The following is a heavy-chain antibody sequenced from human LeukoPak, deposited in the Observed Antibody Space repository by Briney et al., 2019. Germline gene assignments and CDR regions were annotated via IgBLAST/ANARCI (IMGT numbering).Heavy chain of an antibody. D-gene: IGHD1-26*01. CDR1: GDSITNYY. Sequence: SETLSLTCTVSGDSITNYYWSWIRQPPGKGLEWIGYISYSGSTNYNPSLKSRVTMSVDTSKNQFSLKLSSVTAADTAVYYCARGEGSYWGQGTLVTVSS. V-gene: IGHV4-59*12. J-gene: IGHJ4*02. CDR2: ISYSGST. CDR3: ARGEGSY.